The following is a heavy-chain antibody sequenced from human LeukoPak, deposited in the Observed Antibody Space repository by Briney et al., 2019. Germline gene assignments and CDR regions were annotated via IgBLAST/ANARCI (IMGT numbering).Heavy chain of an antibody. Sequence: SETLSLTCTVSGGSISSYYWSWIRQPPGKGLEWIGYIYYSGSTNYNPSLKSRVTISVDTSKNQFSLKLSSVTAAGTAVYYCARATIDILTGYYKIDAFDIWGQGTMVTASS. D-gene: IGHD3-9*01. CDR3: ARATIDILTGYYKIDAFDI. CDR2: IYYSGST. J-gene: IGHJ3*02. CDR1: GGSISSYY. V-gene: IGHV4-59*01.